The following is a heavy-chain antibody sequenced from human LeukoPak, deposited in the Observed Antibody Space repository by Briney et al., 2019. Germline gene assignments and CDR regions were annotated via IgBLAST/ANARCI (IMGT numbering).Heavy chain of an antibody. J-gene: IGHJ4*02. D-gene: IGHD2-2*01. CDR3: ARELYCSSTSCWGLDY. CDR2: INPNSGGT. CDR1: VYTFTGYY. V-gene: IGHV1-2*02. Sequence: GASVKVSCKASVYTFTGYYMHWVRQAPGQGLEWMGWINPNSGGTNYAQKFQGRVTMTRDTSISTAYMELSRLTSDDTAVYYCARELYCSSTSCWGLDYWGQETLVTVSS.